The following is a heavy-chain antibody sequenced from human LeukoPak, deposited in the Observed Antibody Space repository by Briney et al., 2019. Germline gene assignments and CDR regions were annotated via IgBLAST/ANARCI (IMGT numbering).Heavy chain of an antibody. J-gene: IGHJ4*02. Sequence: ASVKVSCTASGGTFSSYAISWVRQAPGQGLEWMGGIIPIFGTANYAQKFQGRVTITADESTSTAYMELSSLRSEDTAVYYCAREPCGGGCYWRKYYFDYWGQGTLVTVSS. D-gene: IGHD2-21*02. V-gene: IGHV1-69*01. CDR1: GGTFSSYA. CDR2: IIPIFGTA. CDR3: AREPCGGGCYWRKYYFDY.